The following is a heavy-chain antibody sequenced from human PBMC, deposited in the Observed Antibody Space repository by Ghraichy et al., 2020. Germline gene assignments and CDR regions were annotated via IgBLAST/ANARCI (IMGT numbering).Heavy chain of an antibody. Sequence: SETLSLTCAVSGGSISSSNWWSWVRQPPGKGLEWIGEIYHSGSTNYNPSLKSRVTILVDKSKSQFSLNLSSMTAADTAVYYCARGRTGWSSLLFDYWGQGTLVTVSS. CDR3: ARGRTGWSSLLFDY. V-gene: IGHV4-4*02. J-gene: IGHJ4*02. CDR2: IYHSGST. D-gene: IGHD6-19*01. CDR1: GGSISSSNW.